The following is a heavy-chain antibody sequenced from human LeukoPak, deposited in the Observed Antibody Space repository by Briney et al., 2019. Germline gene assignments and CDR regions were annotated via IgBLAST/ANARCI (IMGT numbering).Heavy chain of an antibody. Sequence: ASVKVSCKASGYTFTGYYMHWVRQAPGQGLEWMGWINLNSGGTNYAQKFQGRVTMTRDTSISTAYMELSRLRSDDTAVYYCASDGELTGRYYYYYGMDVWGQGTTVTVSS. V-gene: IGHV1-2*02. CDR2: INLNSGGT. CDR1: GYTFTGYY. D-gene: IGHD1-26*01. CDR3: ASDGELTGRYYYYYGMDV. J-gene: IGHJ6*02.